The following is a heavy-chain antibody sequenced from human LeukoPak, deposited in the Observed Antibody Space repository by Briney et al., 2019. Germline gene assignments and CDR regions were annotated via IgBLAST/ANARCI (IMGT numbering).Heavy chain of an antibody. CDR3: ARDYRGTVTYYYYYYMDV. CDR2: ISSSSITI. Sequence: GGSLRLSCAASGFTFSTYEMNWVRQAPGKGLEWISYISSSSITIYYADSVKGRFTISRDNAKNSLYLQMNSLRAEDTAVYYCARDYRGTVTYYYYYYMDVWGKGTTVTVSS. V-gene: IGHV3-48*01. J-gene: IGHJ6*03. CDR1: GFTFSTYE. D-gene: IGHD4-17*01.